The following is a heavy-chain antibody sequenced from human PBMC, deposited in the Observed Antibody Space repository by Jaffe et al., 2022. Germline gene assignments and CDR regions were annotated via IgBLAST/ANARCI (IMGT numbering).Heavy chain of an antibody. D-gene: IGHD6-19*01. Sequence: EVQLVESGGGLVQPGGSLRLSCAASGFTFSSYSMNWVRQAPGKGLEWVSYISSSSSTIYYADSVKGRFTISRDNAKNSLYLQMNSLRAEDTAVYYCARDGQYSSGWYDYWGQGTLVTVSS. CDR2: ISSSSSTI. CDR1: GFTFSSYS. V-gene: IGHV3-48*01. CDR3: ARDGQYSSGWYDY. J-gene: IGHJ4*02.